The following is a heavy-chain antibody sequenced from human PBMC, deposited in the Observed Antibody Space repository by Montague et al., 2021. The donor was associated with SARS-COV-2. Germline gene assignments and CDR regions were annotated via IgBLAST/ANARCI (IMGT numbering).Heavy chain of an antibody. V-gene: IGHV3-23*01. CDR1: GFRFDSYA. D-gene: IGHD3-10*01. Sequence: SLRLSCAASGFRFDSYAMSWVRQAPGKGLEWLSAISSGGETTDYADSMKGRFTHSRDNSMNTLYLQMNRLRGEDTAVYYCAKGIYMRRGVSHGMDVWGQGTTVTVSS. CDR3: AKGIYMRRGVSHGMDV. J-gene: IGHJ6*02. CDR2: ISSGGETT.